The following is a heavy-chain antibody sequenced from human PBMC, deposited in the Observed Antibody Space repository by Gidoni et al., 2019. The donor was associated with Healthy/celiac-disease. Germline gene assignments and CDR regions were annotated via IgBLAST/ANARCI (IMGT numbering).Heavy chain of an antibody. CDR1: GGSICGSSYY. CDR3: ARLPIYYYDSSGRDY. V-gene: IGHV4-39*01. D-gene: IGHD3-22*01. CDR2: IYYCGST. J-gene: IGHJ4*02. Sequence: QLQLPQSGLGLVMPSETLSLPCTLSGGSICGSSYYWGWISPPPGKGLEWFGSIYYCGSTYYNPSLKSRVTISVDTSKNQFSLKLSSVTAADTAVYYCARLPIYYYDSSGRDYWGQGTLVTVSS.